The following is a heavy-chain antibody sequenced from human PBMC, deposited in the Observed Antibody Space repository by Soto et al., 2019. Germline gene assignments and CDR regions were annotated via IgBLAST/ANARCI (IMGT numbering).Heavy chain of an antibody. D-gene: IGHD2-2*01. J-gene: IGHJ6*02. CDR2: ISAYNGNT. CDR1: GYTFTSYG. Sequence: ASVKVSCKASGYTFTSYGISWVRQAPGQGLEWMGWISAYNGNTNYAQKLQGRVTMTTDTSTSTAYMELRSLRSDDTAVYYCARGGYCSSTSCFVYYYYGMDVWGQGTTVTV. V-gene: IGHV1-18*04. CDR3: ARGGYCSSTSCFVYYYYGMDV.